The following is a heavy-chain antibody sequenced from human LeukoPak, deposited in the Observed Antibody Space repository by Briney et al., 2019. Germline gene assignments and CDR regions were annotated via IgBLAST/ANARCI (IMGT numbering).Heavy chain of an antibody. D-gene: IGHD6-19*01. CDR1: GGSISRYY. Sequence: SQTLSLTCTVSGGSISRYYSSWIRQPPGKGLEWVGYIYYSGSTNYNPSLKSRVTRSVDTSKNQFSLKLSSVTAADTAVYFCARANGGWYGAFDFWGQGTMVTVSS. V-gene: IGHV4-59*01. CDR2: IYYSGST. J-gene: IGHJ3*01. CDR3: ARANGGWYGAFDF.